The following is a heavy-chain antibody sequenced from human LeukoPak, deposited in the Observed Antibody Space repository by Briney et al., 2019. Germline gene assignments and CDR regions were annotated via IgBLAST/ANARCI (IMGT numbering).Heavy chain of an antibody. V-gene: IGHV3-30*18. CDR3: AKVPYEWLRLPFLFDI. J-gene: IGHJ3*02. CDR1: GFTFSSYG. CDR2: ISYDGSNK. D-gene: IGHD5-12*01. Sequence: PGRSLRLSCAASGFTFSSYGMHWVRQAPGKGLEWVAVISYDGSNKYYADSVTGRFTISRDNSKNTLSLQMNSLRADDTAVYYCAKVPYEWLRLPFLFDIWGQGTMVTVSS.